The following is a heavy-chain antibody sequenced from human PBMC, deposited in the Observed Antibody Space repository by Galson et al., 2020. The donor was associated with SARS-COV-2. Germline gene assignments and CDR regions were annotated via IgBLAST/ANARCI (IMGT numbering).Heavy chain of an antibody. CDR1: GFTFSSYS. D-gene: IGHD5-12*01. Sequence: GGSLRLSCAASGFTFSSYSMNWVRQAPGKGLEWVSSISSSSSYIYYAVSVKGRFTISRDNAKNSLYLQMNSLRAEDTTVYYCASSDIVAIDGAFDYWAREPWSPSPQ. J-gene: IGHJ4*02. CDR3: ASSDIVAIDGAFDY. CDR2: ISSSSSYI. V-gene: IGHV3-21*01.